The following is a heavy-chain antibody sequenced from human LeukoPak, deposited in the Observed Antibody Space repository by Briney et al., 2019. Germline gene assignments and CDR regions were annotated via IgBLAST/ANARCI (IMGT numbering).Heavy chain of an antibody. J-gene: IGHJ4*02. CDR1: GGSISSYY. D-gene: IGHD4-23*01. V-gene: IGHV4-59*01. Sequence: SETLSLTCTVSGGSISSYYWSWIRQPPGKGLEWIGYISYSGSTNYNPSLKSRVTISVDTSKNQFSLKLSPVTAADTAVYYCAMDYGGNSRGFDYWGQGTQVTVSS. CDR3: AMDYGGNSRGFDY. CDR2: ISYSGST.